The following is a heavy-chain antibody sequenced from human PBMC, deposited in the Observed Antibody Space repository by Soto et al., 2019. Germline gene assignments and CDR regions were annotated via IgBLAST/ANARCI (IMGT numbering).Heavy chain of an antibody. CDR1: GFTFSSYS. D-gene: IGHD3-9*01. Sequence: PGGSLRLSCAASGFTFSSYSMNWVRQAPGKGLEWVSYISSSTIYYADSVKGRFTISRDNAKNSLYLQMNSLRAEDTAVYYCARDSLTGLNWFDPWGQATLVTVSS. CDR3: ARDSLTGLNWFDP. V-gene: IGHV3-48*01. J-gene: IGHJ5*02. CDR2: ISSSTI.